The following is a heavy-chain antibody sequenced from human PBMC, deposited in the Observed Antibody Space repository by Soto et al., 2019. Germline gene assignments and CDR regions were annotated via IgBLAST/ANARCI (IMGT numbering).Heavy chain of an antibody. CDR2: IYYTGST. CDR3: ARAGYSYGTGYYFDY. Sequence: PSGTPSPTCPLPCCSIHNFYWGWIPQPPGKGLEWIGFIYYTGSTNYIPSLKSRLTMSLHTSKNQFSLNLSSVTAADTAVYYCARAGYSYGTGYYFDYWGQGTLVTVS. V-gene: IGHV4-59*01. J-gene: IGHJ4*02. D-gene: IGHD5-18*01. CDR1: CCSIHNFY.